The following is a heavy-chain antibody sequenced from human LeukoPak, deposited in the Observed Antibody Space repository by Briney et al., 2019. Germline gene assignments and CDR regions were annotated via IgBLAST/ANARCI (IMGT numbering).Heavy chain of an antibody. J-gene: IGHJ6*02. CDR1: GFTFSSYG. V-gene: IGHV3-30*03. Sequence: GRSLRLSCAASGFTFSSYGMHWVRQAPGKGLEWVAVISYDGSNKYYADSVKGRFTISRDNSKNTLYLQMNSLRAEDTAVYYCARALIFGYCSGGSCSPEYYYGMDVWGQGTTVTVSS. D-gene: IGHD2-15*01. CDR2: ISYDGSNK. CDR3: ARALIFGYCSGGSCSPEYYYGMDV.